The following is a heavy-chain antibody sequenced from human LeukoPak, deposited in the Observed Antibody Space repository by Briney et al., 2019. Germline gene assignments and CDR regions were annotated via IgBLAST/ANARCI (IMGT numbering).Heavy chain of an antibody. V-gene: IGHV3-7*01. J-gene: IGHJ4*02. D-gene: IGHD3-22*01. Sequence: GGSLRLSCAASGFTFSSYWMRWVRQAPGKVLEWVANIMQDGSEKNYVDSVKGRFNISRENAKNSLYLQMNSLRAEDTGVYYCAREGLKPYYYDSFPTYYFDYWGQGTLVTVSS. CDR2: IMQDGSEK. CDR1: GFTFSSYW. CDR3: AREGLKPYYYDSFPTYYFDY.